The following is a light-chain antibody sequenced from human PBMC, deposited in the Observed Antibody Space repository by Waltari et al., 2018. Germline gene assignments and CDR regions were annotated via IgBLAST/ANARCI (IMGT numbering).Light chain of an antibody. J-gene: IGKJ2*03. Sequence: DIQMAQSPSTLSASVGDRVTITCRASQSISSWLAWYQQKPGKAPKLLIYKASSLESGVPSRFSGSGSGTEITLTISSLQPEDFATYYCQQYNSYLYSFGQGTKLEIK. CDR1: QSISSW. V-gene: IGKV1-5*03. CDR2: KAS. CDR3: QQYNSYLYS.